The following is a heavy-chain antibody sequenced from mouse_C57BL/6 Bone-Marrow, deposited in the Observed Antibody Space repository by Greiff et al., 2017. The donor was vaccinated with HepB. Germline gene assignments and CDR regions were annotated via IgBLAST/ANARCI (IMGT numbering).Heavy chain of an antibody. V-gene: IGHV1-15*01. CDR1: GYTFTDYE. J-gene: IGHJ4*01. CDR2: IDPETGGT. CDR3: TRVYYYAMDY. Sequence: VQRVESGAELVRPGASVTLSCKASGYTFTDYEMHWVKQTPVHGLEWIGAIDPETGGTAYNQKFKGKAILTADKSSSTAYMELRSLTSEDSAVYYCTRVYYYAMDYWGQGTSVTVSS.